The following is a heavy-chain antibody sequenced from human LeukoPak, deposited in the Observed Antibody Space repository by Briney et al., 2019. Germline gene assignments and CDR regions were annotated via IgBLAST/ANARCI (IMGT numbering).Heavy chain of an antibody. CDR1: EFDFFSYG. Sequence: GGSLRLSCVASEFDFFSYGMQWVRQAPGKGLVWVSRIFSDGTTTSYADSVKGRFTISRDNAKNTLYLQMNSLRAEDTAVYYCARELPREVTLDYWGQGTLVTVSP. D-gene: IGHD2-21*02. J-gene: IGHJ4*01. CDR3: ARELPREVTLDY. V-gene: IGHV3-74*01. CDR2: IFSDGTTT.